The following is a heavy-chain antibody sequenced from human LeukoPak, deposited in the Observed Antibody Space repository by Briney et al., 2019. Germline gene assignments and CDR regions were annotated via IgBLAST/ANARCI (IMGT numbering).Heavy chain of an antibody. D-gene: IGHD6-13*01. V-gene: IGHV4-59*01. J-gene: IGHJ4*02. CDR3: ARDRPGGSSLDY. CDR1: GGSISGYY. CDR2: IYSSGST. Sequence: MASETLSLTCTVSGGSISGYYWSWIRQPPGKGLEWIGYIYSSGSTNYNPSLKSRVTISIDTSKNQFSLKLSSVTAADTAVYYCARDRPGGSSLDYWGQGTLVTVSS.